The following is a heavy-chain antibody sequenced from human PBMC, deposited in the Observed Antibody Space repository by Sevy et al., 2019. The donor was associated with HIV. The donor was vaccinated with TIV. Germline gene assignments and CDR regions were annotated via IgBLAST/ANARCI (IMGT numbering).Heavy chain of an antibody. CDR1: EFTFSSYA. CDR2: ISYDGSNK. CDR3: ARDQRRRITMVRGVKSSYYGMDV. Sequence: GGSLRLSCAASEFTFSSYATHWVRQAPGKGLEWVAVISYDGSNKYYADSVKGRFTISRDNSKNTLYLQMNGLRAEDTAVYYCARDQRRRITMVRGVKSSYYGMDVWGQGTTVTVSS. V-gene: IGHV3-30*04. J-gene: IGHJ6*02. D-gene: IGHD3-10*01.